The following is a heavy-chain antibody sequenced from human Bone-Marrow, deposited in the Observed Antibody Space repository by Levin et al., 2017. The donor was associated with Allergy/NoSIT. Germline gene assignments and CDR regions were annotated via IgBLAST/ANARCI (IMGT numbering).Heavy chain of an antibody. CDR3: AEWLEGSHDKFYS. V-gene: IGHV3-23*01. J-gene: IGHJ4*02. CDR1: VFAFSNYA. CDR2: ISGSGHTT. Sequence: GGSLRLSCTASVFAFSNYAMSWARQIPAKGLEWVSAISGSGHTTYYADSVKGRFTISRDNSRNTLYMQMNSLRADDTAVYYCAEWLEGSHDKFYSWGQGTLVTVSS. D-gene: IGHD1-26*01.